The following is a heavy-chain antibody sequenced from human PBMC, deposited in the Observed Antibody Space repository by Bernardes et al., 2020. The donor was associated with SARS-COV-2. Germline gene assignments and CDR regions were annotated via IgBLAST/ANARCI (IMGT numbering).Heavy chain of an antibody. J-gene: IGHJ4*02. D-gene: IGHD5-18*01. Sequence: GGSLRLSCAASGFTFSNYAMSWVRQAPGKGLEWVSGISGSGGSTYYPDSVKGRFTISRDNSKNTLYLQMNSLRAEDTAVYYCAKEGGYNYGFQWGLGTLVTVSS. CDR3: AKEGGYNYGFQ. CDR1: GFTFSNYA. CDR2: ISGSGGST. V-gene: IGHV3-23*01.